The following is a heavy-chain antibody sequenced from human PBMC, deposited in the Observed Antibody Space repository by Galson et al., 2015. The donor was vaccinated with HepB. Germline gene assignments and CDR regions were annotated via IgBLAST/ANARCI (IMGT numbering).Heavy chain of an antibody. CDR3: ALAVGATTRIDY. D-gene: IGHD1-26*01. CDR2: ISYDGSNK. J-gene: IGHJ4*02. Sequence: SLRLSCAASGFTFSSYAMHWVRQAPGKGLEWVAVISYDGSNKYYADSVKGRFTISRDNSKNTLYLQMNSLRAEDTAVYYCALAVGATTRIDYWGQGTLVTVSS. CDR1: GFTFSSYA. V-gene: IGHV3-30*04.